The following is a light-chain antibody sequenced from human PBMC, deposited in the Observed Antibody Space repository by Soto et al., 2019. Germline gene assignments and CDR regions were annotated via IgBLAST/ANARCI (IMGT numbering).Light chain of an antibody. CDR3: QQYKDWPPLT. V-gene: IGKV3D-15*01. Sequence: EIVMTQSPVTLSASPGERVTLSCRASQSVNINLAWYQQRHGQAPRVLIYGASNRASGIPDKFSGSGSGTDFTLTISCLEPDDFALYFCQQYKDWPPLTFGGGTRVEIK. J-gene: IGKJ4*01. CDR2: GAS. CDR1: QSVNIN.